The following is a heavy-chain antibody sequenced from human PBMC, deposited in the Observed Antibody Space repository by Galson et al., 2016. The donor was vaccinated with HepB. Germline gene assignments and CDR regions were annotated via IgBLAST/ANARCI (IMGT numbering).Heavy chain of an antibody. Sequence: SLRLSCAASGFTFSSKAMHWVRQAPGKGLEWLAKISYDGSNNYYADSVKGRFTVSRDNSKNTLYLQMNSLRTEDTALYYGARDGAPSYGDYPDYWGQGTLVTVSS. V-gene: IGHV3-30*04. D-gene: IGHD4-17*01. CDR3: ARDGAPSYGDYPDY. J-gene: IGHJ4*02. CDR2: ISYDGSNN. CDR1: GFTFSSKA.